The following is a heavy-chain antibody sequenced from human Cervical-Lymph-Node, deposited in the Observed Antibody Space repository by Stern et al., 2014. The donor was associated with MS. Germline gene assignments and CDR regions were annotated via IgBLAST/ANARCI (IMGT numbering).Heavy chain of an antibody. D-gene: IGHD2-15*01. CDR2: MNPDTGNT. Sequence: VQLVQSGAEVKKPGASVKVSCKASGYPFTSYDFNWVRQATGQGLEWMGWMNPDTGNTGYAQKFQGRVAMTRNISISTAYMELSSLRSEDTAVYYCATTITIATASFDYWGQGTPVTVSS. V-gene: IGHV1-8*01. CDR1: GYPFTSYD. CDR3: ATTITIATASFDY. J-gene: IGHJ4*02.